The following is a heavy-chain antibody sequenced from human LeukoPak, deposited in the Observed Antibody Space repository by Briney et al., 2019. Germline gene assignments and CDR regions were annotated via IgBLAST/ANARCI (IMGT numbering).Heavy chain of an antibody. CDR2: IYHSGST. V-gene: IGHV4-38-2*01. CDR1: GYSISSGYY. CDR3: ARGLGDNGDYYFDY. D-gene: IGHD4-17*01. J-gene: IGHJ4*02. Sequence: SETLSLTCAVSGYSISSGYYRGWIRQPPGKGLEWIGSIYHSGSTYYNPSLKSRVTISVDTSKNQFSLNLSSVTAADTAVYYCARGLGDNGDYYFDYWGQGTLVTVSS.